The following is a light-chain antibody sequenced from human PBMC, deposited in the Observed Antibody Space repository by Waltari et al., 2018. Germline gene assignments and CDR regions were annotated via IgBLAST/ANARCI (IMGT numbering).Light chain of an antibody. CDR2: GTS. V-gene: IGKV3-20*01. J-gene: IGKJ1*01. Sequence: ETVLTQSPVTLSLSPGETATLSCRASRRVGASFLAWYHQRPGQSPRLLIYGTSTRATGIPDRFSGDGSGTDFTLIIRRLEPEDLGVYFCHQYDQTPWTFGQGTKLEIK. CDR1: RRVGASF. CDR3: HQYDQTPWT.